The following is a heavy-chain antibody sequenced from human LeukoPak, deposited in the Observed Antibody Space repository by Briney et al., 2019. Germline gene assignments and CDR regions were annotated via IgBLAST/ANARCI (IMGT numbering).Heavy chain of an antibody. V-gene: IGHV4-30-2*01. CDR2: IYHSGST. D-gene: IGHD3-9*01. J-gene: IGHJ4*02. Sequence: PSQTLSLTCAVSGGSISSGGYSWSWIRQPPGKGLEWIGYIYHSGSTYYNPSLKSRVTISVDRSKNQFSLKLSSVTAADTAVYYCARGGDYDILTGYSVPDIDYWGQGTLVTVSS. CDR1: GGSISSGGYS. CDR3: ARGGDYDILTGYSVPDIDY.